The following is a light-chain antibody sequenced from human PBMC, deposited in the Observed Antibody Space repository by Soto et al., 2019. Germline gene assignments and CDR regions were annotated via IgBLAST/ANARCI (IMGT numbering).Light chain of an antibody. CDR3: QQYGSSPQT. Sequence: ETELTQSPGTLSLSPGQRATLSCRASQSVSSSYLAWYQQKPGQAPRLLIYGASSRATGIPDRFSGSGSGTDFTLTISRLEPEDFAVYYCQQYGSSPQTFGQGTKVDI. CDR2: GAS. J-gene: IGKJ1*01. V-gene: IGKV3-20*01. CDR1: QSVSSSY.